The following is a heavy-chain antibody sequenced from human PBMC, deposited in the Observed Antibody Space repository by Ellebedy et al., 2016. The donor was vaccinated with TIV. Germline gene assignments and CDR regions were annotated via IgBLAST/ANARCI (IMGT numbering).Heavy chain of an antibody. CDR2: IYPGDSDT. CDR1: GYSFTSYW. J-gene: IGHJ6*02. Sequence: PGGSLRLSCKGSGYSFTSYWIGRVRQMPGKGLEWMGIIYPGDSDTRYSPSFQGQVTISADKSISTAYLQWSSLKASDTAMYYCARLVWGDGYNCGMDVWGQGTTVTVSS. V-gene: IGHV5-51*01. CDR3: ARLVWGDGYNCGMDV. D-gene: IGHD5-24*01.